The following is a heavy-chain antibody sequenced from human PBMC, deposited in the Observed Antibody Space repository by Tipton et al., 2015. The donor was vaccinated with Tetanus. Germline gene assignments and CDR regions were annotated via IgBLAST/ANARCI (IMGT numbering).Heavy chain of an antibody. J-gene: IGHJ2*01. CDR2: ISSSGTTM. Sequence: SLRLSCAASGFNFKTLGINWVRQAPGKGLEWISYISSSGTTMYYADSVKGRFTISRDNAKNSLFLQMNSLSAEDTAVYYCARDIAIVRARDWYFDVWGRGTLVTVSS. V-gene: IGHV3-48*01. D-gene: IGHD2/OR15-2a*01. CDR1: GFNFKTLG. CDR3: ARDIAIVRARDWYFDV.